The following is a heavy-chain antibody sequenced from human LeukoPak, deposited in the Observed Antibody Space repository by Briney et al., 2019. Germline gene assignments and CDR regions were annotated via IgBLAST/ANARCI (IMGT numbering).Heavy chain of an antibody. J-gene: IGHJ4*02. CDR3: TTDLLLWFGELRRSL. Sequence: GVPLRLSCAASGFTFSNAWMSWVRQAPGKGVDWVGRIKGKTDGGTTDYAAPVKGRFTISRADSKNTLYLQMNSLKTEDTAVYSCTTDLLLWFGELRRSLWGQGTLVTVSS. D-gene: IGHD3-10*01. V-gene: IGHV3-15*01. CDR2: IKGKTDGGTT. CDR1: GFTFSNAW.